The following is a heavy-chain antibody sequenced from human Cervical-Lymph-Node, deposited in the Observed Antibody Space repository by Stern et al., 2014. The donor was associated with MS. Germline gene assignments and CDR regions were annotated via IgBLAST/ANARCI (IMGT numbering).Heavy chain of an antibody. D-gene: IGHD1-26*01. CDR1: GFTFSNYG. CDR2: ISFDGSNK. CDR3: AKREAVHIDS. J-gene: IGHJ4*02. Sequence: QVQLVESGGGVVQPGRSLRLSCAASGFTFSNYGMHWVRQAPGKGLEWVAIISFDGSNKYYADSVKGRFTISRDNSKNTLYLQMNSLRPEDTALYYCAKREAVHIDSWGQGTLVTVSS. V-gene: IGHV3-30*18.